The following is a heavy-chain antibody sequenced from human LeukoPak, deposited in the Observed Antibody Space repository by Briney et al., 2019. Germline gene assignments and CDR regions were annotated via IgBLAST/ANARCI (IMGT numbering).Heavy chain of an antibody. CDR3: AKGNWVYYDSSGYPFDY. Sequence: PGGSLRLSCAASGFTFSDYYMSWIRQAPGKGLEWVSAISGSGGSTYYADSVKGRFTISRDNSKNTLYLQMNSLRAEDTAVYYCAKGNWVYYDSSGYPFDYWGQGTLVTVSS. V-gene: IGHV3-23*01. J-gene: IGHJ4*02. CDR1: GFTFSDYY. CDR2: ISGSGGST. D-gene: IGHD3-22*01.